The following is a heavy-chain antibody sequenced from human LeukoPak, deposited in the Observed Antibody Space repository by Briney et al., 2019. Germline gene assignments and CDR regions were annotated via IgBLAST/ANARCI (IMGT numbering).Heavy chain of an antibody. J-gene: IGHJ6*03. Sequence: GGSLRLSCAASGFTFSSYGMHWVRQAPGKGLEWVAFIRYDGSNKYYADSVKGRFTISRDNSKNTLYLQMNSLRAEDTAVYYCAREEYSSSSGYYYHYYYMDVWGKGTTVTVSS. CDR1: GFTFSSYG. CDR2: IRYDGSNK. CDR3: AREEYSSSSGYYYHYYYMDV. V-gene: IGHV3-30*02. D-gene: IGHD6-6*01.